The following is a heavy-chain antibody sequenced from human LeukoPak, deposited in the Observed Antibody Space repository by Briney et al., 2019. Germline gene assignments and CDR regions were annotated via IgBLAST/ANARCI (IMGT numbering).Heavy chain of an antibody. CDR1: GYTFTGYY. V-gene: IGHV1-2*02. CDR2: INPNSGGT. CDR3: ASNYYDSSGYSWGSFDY. Sequence: GASVKVSCKASGYTFTGYYMHWVRQAPGQGLEWMGWINPNSGGTNYAQKFQGRVTMTRDTSISTAYMELSRLRSDDTAVYYCASNYYDSSGYSWGSFDYWGQGTLVTVSS. J-gene: IGHJ4*02. D-gene: IGHD3-22*01.